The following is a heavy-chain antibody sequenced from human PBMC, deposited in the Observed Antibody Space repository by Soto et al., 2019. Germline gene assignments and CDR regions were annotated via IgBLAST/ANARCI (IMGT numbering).Heavy chain of an antibody. D-gene: IGHD3-10*01. CDR3: ARQDGFGLYYFDY. Sequence: GESLKISCQTSGYSFTDYWVAWVRQTPGRGVEWMGIIYPADSDIRYSPSFQGQVTISADRSISTVYLQWTSLKASDTAMYFCARQDGFGLYYFDYWGQGTPVTVSS. CDR2: IYPADSDI. CDR1: GYSFTDYW. J-gene: IGHJ4*02. V-gene: IGHV5-51*01.